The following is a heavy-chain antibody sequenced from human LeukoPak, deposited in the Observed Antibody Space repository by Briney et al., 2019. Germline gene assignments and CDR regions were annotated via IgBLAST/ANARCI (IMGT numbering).Heavy chain of an antibody. D-gene: IGHD2-2*02. J-gene: IGHJ4*02. Sequence: SETLSLTCTVSGGSISSYYWSWIRQPPGKGLEWIGYIYYSGSTNYNPSLKSRVTISVDTSKNQFSLKLSSVTAADTAVYYCATSTDVVVPAAIPPAFDYWAQGTLVTVSS. CDR2: IYYSGST. CDR3: ATSTDVVVPAAIPPAFDY. V-gene: IGHV4-59*01. CDR1: GGSISSYY.